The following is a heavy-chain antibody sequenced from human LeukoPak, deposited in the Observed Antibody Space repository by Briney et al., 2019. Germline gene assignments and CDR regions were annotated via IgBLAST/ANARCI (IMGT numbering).Heavy chain of an antibody. D-gene: IGHD3-16*01. CDR2: IYYSGST. J-gene: IGHJ4*02. V-gene: IGHV4-39*07. CDR1: GGSISSRSYY. Sequence: NPSETLSLTCTVSGGSISSRSYYWGWIRQPPGKGLEWIGSIYYSGSTYYNPSLKSRVTISVDTSKNQFSLKLSSVTAADTAVYYCARDSGGLDYWGQGTLVTVSS. CDR3: ARDSGGLDY.